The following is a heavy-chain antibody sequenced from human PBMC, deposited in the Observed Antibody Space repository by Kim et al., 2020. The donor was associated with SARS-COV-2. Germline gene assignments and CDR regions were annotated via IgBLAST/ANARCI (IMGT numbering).Heavy chain of an antibody. CDR1: GFTFSTYG. CDR2: VSYDGSEK. J-gene: IGHJ4*02. D-gene: IGHD2-15*01. V-gene: IGHV3-30*18. CDR3: AKDRGYCSGGGCLYFDY. Sequence: GRSLRLSCAASGFTFSTYGMHWVRQAPGMGLEWVAVVSYDGSEKYYADSVRGRFTISRDNSKNTLYLQMNSLRAEDTAVFYCAKDRGYCSGGGCLYFDYWGQGTLVTVSS.